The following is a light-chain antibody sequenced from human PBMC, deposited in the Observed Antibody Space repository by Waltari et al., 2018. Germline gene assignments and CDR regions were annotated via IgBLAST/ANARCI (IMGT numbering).Light chain of an antibody. CDR1: KLGDRD. V-gene: IGLV3-1*01. CDR3: QAWDSGSVI. CDR2: QND. Sequence: SYDLTQSPSVSVSPGQTASITCSGHKLGDRDASWYQQKPGQAPILVIYQNDKRPSGIPERFSGSSSGNIATLTISGTQAMDEAGYYCQAWDSGSVIFGGGTKLTVL. J-gene: IGLJ2*01.